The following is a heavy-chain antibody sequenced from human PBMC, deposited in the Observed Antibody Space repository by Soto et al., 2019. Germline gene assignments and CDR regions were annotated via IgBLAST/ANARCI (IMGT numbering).Heavy chain of an antibody. V-gene: IGHV3-33*01. J-gene: IGHJ6*02. D-gene: IGHD6-6*01. CDR2: IWYDGSNK. Sequence: GGSLRLSCAASGFTFSSYGMHWVRQAPGKGLEWVAVIWYDGSNKYYADSVKGRFTISRDNSKNTLYLQMNSLRAEDTAVYYCARDEIEQLVSYYGMDVWGQGTTVTVSS. CDR3: ARDEIEQLVSYYGMDV. CDR1: GFTFSSYG.